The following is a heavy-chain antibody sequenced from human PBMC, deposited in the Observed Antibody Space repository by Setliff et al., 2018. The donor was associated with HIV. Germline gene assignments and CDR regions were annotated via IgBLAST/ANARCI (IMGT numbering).Heavy chain of an antibody. CDR2: VHPSDSDT. CDR3: ARFTGDPGPFDY. Sequence: AGESLKISCEGSGYSLTSQWIAWVRQMPGKGLEWMGIVHPSDSDTRYSPSFQGQVTISVDKSINTAYLQWSSLKTSDTAIYYCARFTGDPGPFDYWGQGTLVTVSS. CDR1: GYSLTSQW. V-gene: IGHV5-51*01. D-gene: IGHD7-27*01. J-gene: IGHJ4*02.